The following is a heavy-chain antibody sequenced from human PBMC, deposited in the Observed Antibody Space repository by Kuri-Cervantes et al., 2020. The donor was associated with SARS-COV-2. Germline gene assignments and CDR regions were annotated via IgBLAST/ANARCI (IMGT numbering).Heavy chain of an antibody. J-gene: IGHJ6*03. D-gene: IGHD6-6*01. CDR2: IYHSGST. CDR1: GGSISSGGYY. Sequence: SETLSLTCTVSGGSISSGGYYWSWIRQPPGKGLEWIGYIYHSGSTYYNPSLKSRVTISVDRSKNQFSLKLSSVTAADTAVYYCARERRVYSSSRGAYYYYYMDVWAKGPRSPSP. V-gene: IGHV4-30-2*01. CDR3: ARERRVYSSSRGAYYYYYMDV.